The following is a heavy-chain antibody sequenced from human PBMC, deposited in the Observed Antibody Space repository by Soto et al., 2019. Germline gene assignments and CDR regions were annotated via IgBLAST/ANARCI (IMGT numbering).Heavy chain of an antibody. CDR1: GYTFTSFG. CDR2: ISAYNGDT. J-gene: IGHJ6*02. CDR3: ARPVDYYYYDMDV. Sequence: GASVKVSCKASGYTFTSFGINWVRQAPGQGLEWMGWISAYNGDTNYAQKLQGRVTMTTDTSTTTAYMELRSLRSDDTAVYYCARPVDYYYYDMDVWGQGTTVTVS. V-gene: IGHV1-18*01.